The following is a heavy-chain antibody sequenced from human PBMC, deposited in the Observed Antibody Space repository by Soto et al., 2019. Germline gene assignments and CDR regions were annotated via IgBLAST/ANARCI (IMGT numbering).Heavy chain of an antibody. CDR2: INPNSGGT. CDR1: GYTFTSYY. J-gene: IGHJ3*02. D-gene: IGHD5-12*01. CDR3: ARGLSGYDPTDAFDI. V-gene: IGHV1-2*04. Sequence: ASVKVSCKASGYTFTSYYMHWVRQAPGQGLEWMGWINPNSGGTNYAQKFQGWVTMTRDTSISTAYMELSRLRSDDTAVYYCARGLSGYDPTDAFDIWGQGTMVTVS.